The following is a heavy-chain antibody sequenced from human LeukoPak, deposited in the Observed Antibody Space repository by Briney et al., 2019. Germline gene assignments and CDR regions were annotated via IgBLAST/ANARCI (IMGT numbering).Heavy chain of an antibody. D-gene: IGHD5-12*01. CDR3: ARTFGYDRRWFDP. V-gene: IGHV4-4*02. CDR1: GGSISSSNW. Sequence: SGTLSLTCAVSGGSISSSNWWSWVRQPPGKGLEWIGEIYHSGSTNYNPSLKSRVTISVDKSKNQFSLKLTSVTAADTAVYYCARTFGYDRRWFDPWGQGTLVTVSS. J-gene: IGHJ5*02. CDR2: IYHSGST.